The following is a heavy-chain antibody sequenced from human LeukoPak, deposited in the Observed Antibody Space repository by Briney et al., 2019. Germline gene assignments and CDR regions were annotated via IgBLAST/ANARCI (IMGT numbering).Heavy chain of an antibody. CDR3: ARGGDGDILTGLVFDY. CDR1: GYGFTSYG. Sequence: ASVTVSCMASGYGFTSYGISWVRQAPGQGLEWMGWISTYNGNTNYAQKLQGRVTMTTDTFTSTAYMELRSLRSDDTAVYYCARGGDGDILTGLVFDYWGQGTLVTVSS. D-gene: IGHD3-9*01. CDR2: ISTYNGNT. J-gene: IGHJ4*02. V-gene: IGHV1-18*01.